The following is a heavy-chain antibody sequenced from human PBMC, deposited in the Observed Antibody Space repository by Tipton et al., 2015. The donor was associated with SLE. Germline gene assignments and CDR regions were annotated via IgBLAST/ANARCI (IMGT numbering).Heavy chain of an antibody. CDR1: GGSISSYY. V-gene: IGHV4-59*01. J-gene: IGHJ4*02. D-gene: IGHD2-21*01. CDR2: IYYSGST. CDR3: ARDVAKRYFDY. Sequence: TLSLTCTFSGGSISSYYWSWIRQPPGKGLEWIGYIYYSGSTNYNPSLKSRVTISVDTSKNQFSLKLSSVTAADTAVYYCARDVAKRYFDYWGQGTLVTVSS.